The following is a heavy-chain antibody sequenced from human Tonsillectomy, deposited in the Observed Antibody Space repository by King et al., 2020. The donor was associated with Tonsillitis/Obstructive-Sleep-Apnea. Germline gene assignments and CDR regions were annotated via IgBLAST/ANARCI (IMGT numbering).Heavy chain of an antibody. CDR2: IDPGDSYT. CDR1: GYSFASSW. V-gene: IGHV5-10-1*01. D-gene: IGHD2-15*01. CDR3: AVSTAVVSATLAAFDI. J-gene: IGHJ3*02. Sequence: QLVQSGTEVKKPGESLRISCKGSGYSFASSWIHWVRQMPGKGLDWMGRIDPGDSYTNYSPSFQGHVTISADKSISTAYLQWSSLKASDTAMYYCAVSTAVVSATLAAFDIWGQGTMVTVS.